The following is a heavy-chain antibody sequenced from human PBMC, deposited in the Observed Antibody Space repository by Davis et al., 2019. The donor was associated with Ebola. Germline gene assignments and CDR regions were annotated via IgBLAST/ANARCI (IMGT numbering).Heavy chain of an antibody. CDR3: ARGWLRTGMDV. CDR1: GDSVSSGG. V-gene: IGHV6-1*01. J-gene: IGHJ6*04. CDR2: TYYNSKWYN. D-gene: IGHD5-12*01. Sequence: PSETLSLTCAISGDSVSSGGWNWIRQSPSRGLEWLGRTYYNSKWYNDYAPSVRGRITINPDTSKNQFSLQLSSVTPEDTAVYYCARGWLRTGMDVWGKGTTVTVSS.